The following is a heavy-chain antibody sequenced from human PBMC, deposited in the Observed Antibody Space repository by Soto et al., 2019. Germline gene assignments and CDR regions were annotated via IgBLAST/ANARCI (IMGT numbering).Heavy chain of an antibody. D-gene: IGHD3-16*01. Sequence: ASVKVSCKASGYTFTSYYMHWVRQAPGQGLEWMGIINPSGGSTSYAQKFQGRVTMTRDTSTSTVYMELSSLRSEDTVVYYCARDGAPHRIPDAFDIWGQGTMVTVSS. J-gene: IGHJ3*02. V-gene: IGHV1-46*03. CDR3: ARDGAPHRIPDAFDI. CDR2: INPSGGST. CDR1: GYTFTSYY.